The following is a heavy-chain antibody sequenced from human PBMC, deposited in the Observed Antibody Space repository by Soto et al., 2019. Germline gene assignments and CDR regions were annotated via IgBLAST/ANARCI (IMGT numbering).Heavy chain of an antibody. CDR1: GFTFSDYY. Sequence: GGSLRLSCAATGFTFSDYYMSWIRQAPGKWLEWVSYISSSISYTNYADSVKGRFTISRDNAKNSLYLQMNSLRAEDTAVYYCARYIYGYVDYWGQGTLVTVSS. V-gene: IGHV3-11*06. CDR2: ISSSISYT. J-gene: IGHJ4*02. D-gene: IGHD5-18*01. CDR3: ARYIYGYVDY.